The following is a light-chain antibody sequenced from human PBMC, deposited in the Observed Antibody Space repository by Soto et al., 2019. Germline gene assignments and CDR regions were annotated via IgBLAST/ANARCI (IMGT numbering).Light chain of an antibody. CDR2: AAS. CDR1: QGISSY. Sequence: DIQLTQSPSFLSASVGDRVTITCRASQGISSYLAWYQQKPGKAPKLLIYAASTLQSGVPSRFSGSGSGTEFTLTISSLQPKDFATYYGQQLNSCPTLTFGGGTKVEIK. V-gene: IGKV1-9*01. J-gene: IGKJ4*01. CDR3: QQLNSCPTLT.